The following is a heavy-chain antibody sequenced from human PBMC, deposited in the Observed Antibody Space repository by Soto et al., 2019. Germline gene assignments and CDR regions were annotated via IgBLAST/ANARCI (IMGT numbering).Heavy chain of an antibody. D-gene: IGHD6-13*01. CDR2: ISESGGST. Sequence: PGGSLRLSCAASGFSFSDYAMSWVRQAPGKGLEWVSVISESGGSTHYADSVRGRFTVSRDNSKNSLYLRMNSLRDEDTAVYFCAKRSPYSSGWYSTMFDYWGQGVLVTVSS. CDR1: GFSFSDYA. J-gene: IGHJ4*02. CDR3: AKRSPYSSGWYSTMFDY. V-gene: IGHV3-23*01.